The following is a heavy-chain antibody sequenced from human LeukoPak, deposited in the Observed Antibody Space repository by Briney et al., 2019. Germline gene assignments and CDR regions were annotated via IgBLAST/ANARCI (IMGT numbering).Heavy chain of an antibody. J-gene: IGHJ5*02. Sequence: KPSQSLSLTCSVSGPSLSSYYLDSPRHHPGKWLEWHGFIFDTGKNDSNPSFKTRSPISLETSKKQFSLRLRSLTSAASAVFSFATGYYEPFATWGPGVLVTVSS. CDR1: GPSLSSYY. D-gene: IGHD2/OR15-2a*01. CDR3: ATGYYEPFAT. CDR2: IFDTGKN. V-gene: IGHV4-59*01.